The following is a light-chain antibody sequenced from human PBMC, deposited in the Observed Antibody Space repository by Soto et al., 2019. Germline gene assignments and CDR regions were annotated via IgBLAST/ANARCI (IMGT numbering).Light chain of an antibody. Sequence: DIQMTQSPSSLSASVGDRVTIACRASQSIDTFLNWYQQKPGQAPTLLIHAASILHNGVTSRFSGGGSGTDFTLTINSLQPDDFATYYCQQSYSTFVTFGQGTKVEIK. V-gene: IGKV1-39*01. CDR1: QSIDTF. CDR2: AAS. CDR3: QQSYSTFVT. J-gene: IGKJ2*01.